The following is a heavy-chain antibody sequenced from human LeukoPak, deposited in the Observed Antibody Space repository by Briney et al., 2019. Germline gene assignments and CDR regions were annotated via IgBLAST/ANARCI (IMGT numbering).Heavy chain of an antibody. CDR2: IKSDGSKQ. V-gene: IGHV3-30*02. Sequence: GGSLTLSCVASGFVFSSYGIHWVRQAPGKELEWIGFIKSDGSKQYYVDALKGRFTISRDNSKNTVSLQMNRLRGEDTAIYYYAKDFLAAIDSWGQGTLVTVSS. CDR3: AKDFLAAIDS. D-gene: IGHD2/OR15-2a*01. J-gene: IGHJ4*02. CDR1: GFVFSSYG.